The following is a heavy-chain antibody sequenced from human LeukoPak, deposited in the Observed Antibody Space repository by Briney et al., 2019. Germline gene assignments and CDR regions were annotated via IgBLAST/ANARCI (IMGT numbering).Heavy chain of an antibody. CDR3: ASAGAAGRHNSAFDI. CDR1: GYTFTRHY. J-gene: IGHJ3*02. CDR2: INPGGSWT. D-gene: IGHD6-13*01. Sequence: ASVKVSCKASGYTFTRHYMHWVRQAPGQGLEWMGVINPGGSWTSYAQKFQGRVTMTRDMSTSTDYMELSSLRSEDTAVYYCASAGAAGRHNSAFDIWGQGTMVTVSS. V-gene: IGHV1-46*01.